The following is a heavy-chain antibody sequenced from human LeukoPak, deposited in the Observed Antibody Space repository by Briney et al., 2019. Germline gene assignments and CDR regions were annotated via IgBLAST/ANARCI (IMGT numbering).Heavy chain of an antibody. D-gene: IGHD6-13*01. V-gene: IGHV3-23*01. CDR2: ISGSGGST. J-gene: IGHJ4*02. CDR3: ARDRSANSRVYYFDY. CDR1: GFTFSTYT. Sequence: PGGSLSLSCAASGFTFSTYTMSWVRQAPGKGLQWVSTISGSGGSTFYADSAKGRFTISRDDSKNTLCLQMNSLRAEDTAVYYCARDRSANSRVYYFDYWGQGTLVTVSS.